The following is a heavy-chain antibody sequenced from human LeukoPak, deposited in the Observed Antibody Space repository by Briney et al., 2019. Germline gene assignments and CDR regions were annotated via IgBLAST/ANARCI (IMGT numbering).Heavy chain of an antibody. CDR3: ARGLLHTLWFGELSNWFDP. CDR2: ISSSSTYI. D-gene: IGHD3-10*01. V-gene: IGHV3-21*01. Sequence: GGSLRLSCAASGFTFSSYSMNWVRQAPGKGLEWASSISSSSTYIYSADSLKGRFTISRDNAKNSLYLQMNSLRAEDTAVYYCARGLLHTLWFGELSNWFDPWGQGTLVTVSS. J-gene: IGHJ5*02. CDR1: GFTFSSYS.